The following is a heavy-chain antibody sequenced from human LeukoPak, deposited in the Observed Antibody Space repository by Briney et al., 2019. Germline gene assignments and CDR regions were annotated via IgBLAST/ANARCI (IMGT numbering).Heavy chain of an antibody. CDR3: ARDLGRYYYGSGSRMDV. D-gene: IGHD3-10*01. CDR1: GGSISSYY. V-gene: IGHV4-59*12. Sequence: ASETLSLTCTVSGGSISSYYWSWIRQPPGKGLEWIGYIYYSGSTNYNPSLKSRVTISVDTSKNQFSLKLSSVTAADTAVYYCARDLGRYYYGSGSRMDVWGKGTTVTVSS. CDR2: IYYSGST. J-gene: IGHJ6*04.